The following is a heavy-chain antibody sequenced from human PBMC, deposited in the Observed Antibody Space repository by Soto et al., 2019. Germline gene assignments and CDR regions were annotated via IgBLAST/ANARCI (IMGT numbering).Heavy chain of an antibody. CDR1: CGSISSGDYY. Sequence: PSETLSLTCTVSCGSISSGDYYWSWIRRPPGKGLEWIGYIYYSGSTYYNPSLKSRVTISVDTSKNQFSLKLSSVTAADTAVYYCARDLGGTEGSHFDYWGQGTLVTVSS. CDR3: ARDLGGTEGSHFDY. D-gene: IGHD1-7*01. V-gene: IGHV4-30-4*01. J-gene: IGHJ4*02. CDR2: IYYSGST.